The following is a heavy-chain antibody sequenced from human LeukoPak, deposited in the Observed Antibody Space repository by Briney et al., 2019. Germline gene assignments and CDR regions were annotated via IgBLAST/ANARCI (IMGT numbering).Heavy chain of an antibody. J-gene: IGHJ4*02. CDR1: GFTFSSYA. CDR3: AKDIPGYSSGWYVSLPGY. D-gene: IGHD6-19*01. CDR2: ISGSGGST. Sequence: GESLRLSCAASGFTFSSYAMSWVRQAPGKGLEWVSAISGSGGSTYYADSVKGRFTISRDNSKNTLYLQMNSLRAEDTAVYYCAKDIPGYSSGWYVSLPGYWGQGTLVTVSS. V-gene: IGHV3-23*01.